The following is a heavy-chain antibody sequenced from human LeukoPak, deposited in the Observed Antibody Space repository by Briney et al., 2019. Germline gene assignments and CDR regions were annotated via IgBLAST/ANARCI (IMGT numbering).Heavy chain of an antibody. Sequence: GGSLRLSCAASGFTFISYAMSWVRQAPGKGLEWVSAISGSGGSTSYADSVKGRFTISRDNAKNTLYLQMNSLRAEDTAVYYCARDSGYYFDYWGQGTLVTVSS. J-gene: IGHJ4*02. CDR3: ARDSGYYFDY. V-gene: IGHV3-23*01. CDR2: ISGSGGST. D-gene: IGHD3-22*01. CDR1: GFTFISYA.